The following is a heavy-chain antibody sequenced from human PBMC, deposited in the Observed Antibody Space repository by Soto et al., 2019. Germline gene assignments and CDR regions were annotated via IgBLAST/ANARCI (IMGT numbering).Heavy chain of an antibody. V-gene: IGHV3-48*02. CDR3: ARGRYHAFEI. J-gene: IGHJ3*02. D-gene: IGHD2-2*02. CDR1: GFTFSDSA. Sequence: EVQLVESGGRLVQPGGSLRLSCEASGFTFSDSAMNWVRQAPGKGLDWLAFITSSSSTILYADSVKGRFTISRDNAKNSLYLQMSSLRDEDAAVYYCARGRYHAFEIWGQGTMVTVSS. CDR2: ITSSSSTI.